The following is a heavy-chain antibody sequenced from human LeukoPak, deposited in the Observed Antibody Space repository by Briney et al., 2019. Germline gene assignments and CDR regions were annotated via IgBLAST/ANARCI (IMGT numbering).Heavy chain of an antibody. CDR3: ARALSDYYYYYMDV. CDR2: ISSSSSTI. Sequence: GGSLRLSCAASGFTFSSYSMNWVRQAPGKGLEWVSYISSSSSTIYYADSVKGRFTISRDNAKNSLYLQMNSPRAEDTAVYYCARALSDYYYYYMDVWGKGTTVTVSS. V-gene: IGHV3-48*01. CDR1: GFTFSSYS. J-gene: IGHJ6*03. D-gene: IGHD1-26*01.